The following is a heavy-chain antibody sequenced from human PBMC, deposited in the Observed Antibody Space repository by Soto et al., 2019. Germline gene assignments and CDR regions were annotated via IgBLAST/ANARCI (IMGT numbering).Heavy chain of an antibody. J-gene: IGHJ6*02. Sequence: QVQLVESGGGVVQPGRSLRLSCAASGFTFSSYGMHWVRQAPGKWLEWLAVIWYDGSNKYYADSVKGRFTISRDNSKNTLSLQMNSLRAEDTAVYYCARDSSFSAKYYYYGMDVWGQGTTVTVSS. D-gene: IGHD2-15*01. CDR1: GFTFSSYG. CDR3: ARDSSFSAKYYYYGMDV. V-gene: IGHV3-33*01. CDR2: IWYDGSNK.